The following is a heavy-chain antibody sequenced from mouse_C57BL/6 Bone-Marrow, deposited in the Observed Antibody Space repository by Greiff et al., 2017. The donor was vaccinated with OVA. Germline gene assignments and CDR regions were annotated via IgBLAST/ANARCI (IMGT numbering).Heavy chain of an antibody. CDR3: AYGYYGSRGGLYYAMDY. D-gene: IGHD1-1*01. J-gene: IGHJ4*01. V-gene: IGHV8-12*01. CDR2: IYWDDDK. Sequence: QVTLKVCGPGILQSSQTLSLTCSFSGFSLSTSGMGVSWIRQPSGKGLEWLAHIYWDDDKRYNPSLKSRLTISKDTSRNQVFLKITSVDTADTATYYCAYGYYGSRGGLYYAMDYWGQGTSVTVSS. CDR1: GFSLSTSGMG.